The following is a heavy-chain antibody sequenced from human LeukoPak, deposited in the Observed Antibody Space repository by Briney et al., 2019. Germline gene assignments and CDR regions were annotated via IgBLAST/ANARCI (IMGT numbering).Heavy chain of an antibody. Sequence: GGSLRLSCAASGFTVSSNYMSWVRQAPGKGLEWVSVIYSGGTTYYADSVKGRFTISRDNSKNTLHLQMDSLRAEDTAVYYCARDQYSYAHAAHWGQGTLVTVSS. V-gene: IGHV3-66*01. D-gene: IGHD5-18*01. CDR3: ARDQYSYAHAAH. CDR2: IYSGGTT. CDR1: GFTVSSNY. J-gene: IGHJ4*02.